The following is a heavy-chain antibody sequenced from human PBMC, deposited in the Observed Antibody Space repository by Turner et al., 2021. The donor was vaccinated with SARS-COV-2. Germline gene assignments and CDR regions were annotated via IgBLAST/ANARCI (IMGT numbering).Heavy chain of an antibody. J-gene: IGHJ4*02. V-gene: IGHV3-33*01. CDR2: IWNDGSNK. D-gene: IGHD3-10*01. Sequence: QVPLVESGGGVVQPGGSLTLSCAASGFSFSSYAMHWVRQSPEKGLEWVAIIWNDGSNKYYANSVKGRFTVSRGNSQNTLFLHMSALRVDDTAVYHCARAFGSGSFLLDYWGQGTQVTVSS. CDR1: GFSFSSYA. CDR3: ARAFGSGSFLLDY.